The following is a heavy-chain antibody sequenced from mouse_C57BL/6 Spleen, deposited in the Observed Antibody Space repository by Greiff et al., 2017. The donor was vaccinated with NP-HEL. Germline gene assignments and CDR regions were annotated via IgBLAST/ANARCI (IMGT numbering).Heavy chain of an antibody. Sequence: VQLQQSGAELVRPGTSVKVSCKASGYAFTNYLIEWVKQRPGQGLEWIGVINPGSGGTNYNEKFKGKATLTADKSSSTAYMQLSSLTSEDSAVYFCARSPHSTMVTTRFAYWGQGTLVTVSA. CDR1: GYAFTNYL. CDR3: ARSPHSTMVTTRFAY. V-gene: IGHV1-54*01. CDR2: INPGSGGT. J-gene: IGHJ3*01. D-gene: IGHD2-2*01.